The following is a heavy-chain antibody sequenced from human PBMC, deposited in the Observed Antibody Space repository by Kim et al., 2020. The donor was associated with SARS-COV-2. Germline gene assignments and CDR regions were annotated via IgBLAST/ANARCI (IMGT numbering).Heavy chain of an antibody. CDR3: ATPSQELYSSPDNPYYYYGMDV. V-gene: IGHV1-18*04. Sequence: ASVKVSCKASGYTFTSYGISWVRQAPGQGLEWMGWISAYNGNTNYAQKLQGRVTTTTDTSTSTAYMELRSLRSDDTAVYYCATPSQELYSSPDNPYYYYGMDVWGQGTTVTVSS. D-gene: IGHD6-13*01. CDR1: GYTFTSYG. J-gene: IGHJ6*02. CDR2: ISAYNGNT.